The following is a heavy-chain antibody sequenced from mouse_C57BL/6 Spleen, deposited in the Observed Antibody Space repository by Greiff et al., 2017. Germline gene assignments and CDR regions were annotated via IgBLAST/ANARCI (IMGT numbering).Heavy chain of an antibody. CDR3: YYGSSYVNY. D-gene: IGHD1-1*01. CDR1: GYTFTDYY. Sequence: EVQLQQSGPELVKPGASVKISCKASGYTFTDYYMNWVKQSHGKSLEWIGDINPNNGGTSYNQKFKGKATLTVDKSSSTAYMELRSLTSEDSAVYYCYYGSSYVNYWGQGTTLTVSS. V-gene: IGHV1-26*01. J-gene: IGHJ2*01. CDR2: INPNNGGT.